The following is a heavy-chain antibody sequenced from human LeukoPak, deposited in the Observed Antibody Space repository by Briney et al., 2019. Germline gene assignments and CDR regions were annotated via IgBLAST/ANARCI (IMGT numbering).Heavy chain of an antibody. CDR1: GFTFSNTY. J-gene: IGHJ6*02. D-gene: IGHD3-22*01. Sequence: GGSLRLSCAVSGFTFSNTYMSWVRQAPRKGLEWVSLIYPNGNIYYADSVKGRFTISRDNAKNTLYLQMNSLRAEDTAVYYCARGEDSSGYYYVYYYGMDVWGQGTTVTVSS. CDR3: ARGEDSSGYYYVYYYGMDV. V-gene: IGHV3-53*01. CDR2: IYPNGNI.